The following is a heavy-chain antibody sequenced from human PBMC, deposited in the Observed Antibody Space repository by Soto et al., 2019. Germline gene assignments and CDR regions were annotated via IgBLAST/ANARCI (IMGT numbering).Heavy chain of an antibody. J-gene: IGHJ4*02. D-gene: IGHD3-10*01. CDR3: ARVRREFDTSGPAAY. CDR1: GGSISSGDYS. Sequence: QLQLQESGSGLVKPSQTLSLTCAVSGGSISSGDYSWNWIRQPPGKGLEWIGYIYFGGSTYYNPSLQSRVTMSVDRSRNQFSLKLNSVTAADTAVYYCARVRREFDTSGPAAYWGQGTLVTVSS. CDR2: IYFGGST. V-gene: IGHV4-30-2*01.